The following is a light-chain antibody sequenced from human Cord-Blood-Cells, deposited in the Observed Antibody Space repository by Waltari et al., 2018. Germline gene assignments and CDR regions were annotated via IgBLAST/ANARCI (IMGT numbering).Light chain of an antibody. J-gene: IGKJ5*01. CDR2: APS. V-gene: IGKV1-39*01. CDR1: QSISSY. Sequence: DIQMTQSPSSLSASVGDRVTITCRVSQSISSYLNWYQQKPGKVPNLLIYAPSSLHSGVPSRFSGSGSGTDFTLNISSLQPEDFATYFCEQRYITPITFGQATRLEIK. CDR3: EQRYITPIT.